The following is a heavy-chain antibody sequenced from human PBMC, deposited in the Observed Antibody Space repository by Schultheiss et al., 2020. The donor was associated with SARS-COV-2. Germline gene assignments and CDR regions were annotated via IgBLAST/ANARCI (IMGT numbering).Heavy chain of an antibody. CDR1: GFTVSSNY. J-gene: IGHJ4*02. CDR2: INHSGST. CDR3: ARGRQNRFDY. D-gene: IGHD1-14*01. Sequence: GSLRLSCAASGFTVSSNYMSWIRQPPGKGLEWIGEINHSGSTNYNPSLKSRVTISVDTSKNQFSLKLSSVNAADTAVYYCARGRQNRFDYWGQGTLVTVSS. V-gene: IGHV4-34*01.